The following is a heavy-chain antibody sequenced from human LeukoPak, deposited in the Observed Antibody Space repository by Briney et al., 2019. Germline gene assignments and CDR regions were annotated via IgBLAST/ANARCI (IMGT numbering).Heavy chain of an antibody. V-gene: IGHV4-59*12. CDR1: GGSFSSNY. D-gene: IGHD2-15*01. J-gene: IGHJ4*02. Sequence: SETLSLTCTVSGGSFSSNYWTWIRQPPGKGLEWIGYIFYSGSTNYNPSLKSRVTISVDTSKNQFSLKLSSVTAADTAVYYCARDLLVGYFDYWGQGTLVTVSS. CDR3: ARDLLVGYFDY. CDR2: IFYSGST.